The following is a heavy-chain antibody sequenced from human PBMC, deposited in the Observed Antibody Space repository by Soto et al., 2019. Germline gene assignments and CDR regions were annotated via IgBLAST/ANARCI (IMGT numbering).Heavy chain of an antibody. V-gene: IGHV3-48*01. CDR3: SWQTRPNHAVWTV. CDR2: IDSSSSTV. D-gene: IGHD1-1*01. CDR1: GFIFSGNS. Sequence: PGGSLRLSCAASGFIFSGNSMDWVRQAPGKGLEWVSYIDSSSSTVYYADSVKARFTISRDNAKNSLFLQMDGLKAEDTGMYYCSWQTRPNHAVWTVWGQGTMVTVSS. J-gene: IGHJ3*01.